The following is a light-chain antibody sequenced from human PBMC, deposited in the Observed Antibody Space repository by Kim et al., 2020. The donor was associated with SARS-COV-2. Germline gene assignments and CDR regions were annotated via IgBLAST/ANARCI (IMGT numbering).Light chain of an antibody. CDR2: NIS. V-gene: IGKV2-24*01. Sequence: QPASIYCRSSQSLLHSDGNTYLSWLQQRPGQPPRLLIYNISNRFSGVPDRFCGSGAGTDFTLKISRVEAEDVGLYYCMQATQFPLTFGQGTKLEI. CDR3: MQATQFPLT. J-gene: IGKJ2*01. CDR1: QSLLHSDGNTY.